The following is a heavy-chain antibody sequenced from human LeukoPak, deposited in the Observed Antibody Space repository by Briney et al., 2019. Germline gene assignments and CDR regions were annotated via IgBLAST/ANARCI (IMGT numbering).Heavy chain of an antibody. D-gene: IGHD6-13*01. V-gene: IGHV4-30-4*08. CDR1: GGSISSGDYY. J-gene: IGHJ4*02. CDR2: IYYSGST. CDR3: ARRGIAAAGSLA. Sequence: SETLSLTCTVPGGSISSGDYYWSWIRQPPGKGLEWIGYIYYSGSTYYNPSLKSRVTISVDTSKNQFSLKLSSVTAADTAVYYCARRGIAAAGSLAWGQGTLVTVSS.